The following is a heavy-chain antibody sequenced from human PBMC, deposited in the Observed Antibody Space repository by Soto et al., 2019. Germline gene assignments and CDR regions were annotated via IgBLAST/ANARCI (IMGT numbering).Heavy chain of an antibody. CDR1: GYTFTGYY. V-gene: IGHV1-2*04. CDR2: INPNSGGT. Sequence: ASVKGSCKASGYTFTGYYMHWVRQAPGQGLEWMGWINPNSGGTNYAQKFQGWVTMTRDTSISTAYMELSRLRSDDTAVYYCARMAAAAPDALDYWGQGTLVTVSS. D-gene: IGHD6-13*01. J-gene: IGHJ4*02. CDR3: ARMAAAAPDALDY.